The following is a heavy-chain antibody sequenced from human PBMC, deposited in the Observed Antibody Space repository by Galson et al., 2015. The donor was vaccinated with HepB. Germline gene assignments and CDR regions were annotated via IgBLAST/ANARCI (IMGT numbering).Heavy chain of an antibody. CDR1: GFTFSTYA. Sequence: SLRLSCAASGFTFSTYAMHWVRQAPGKGLEWVAVISYHGNNKYYADSVKGRFTVSRDNSKNALYLQMNSLRAEDTALYYCARDGGYYGSRTYWVLFDYWGQGTLVTVSS. D-gene: IGHD3-10*01. CDR3: ARDGGYYGSRTYWVLFDY. CDR2: ISYHGNNK. J-gene: IGHJ4*02. V-gene: IGHV3-30-3*01.